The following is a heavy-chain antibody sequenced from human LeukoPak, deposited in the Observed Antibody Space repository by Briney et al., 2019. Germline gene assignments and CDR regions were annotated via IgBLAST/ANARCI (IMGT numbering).Heavy chain of an antibody. CDR3: ARDDTHYGSSGYTFDY. CDR2: IRRDGSET. J-gene: IGHJ4*02. D-gene: IGHD3-22*01. CDR1: GFTLGNYG. Sequence: GGSLRLSCAASGFTLGNYGMSWVRQAPGKGLEWVANIRRDGSETHYVDSVMGRFTISRDNAKNSLYLQMNSLRAEDTAVYYCARDDTHYGSSGYTFDYWGQGTLVTVSS. V-gene: IGHV3-7*01.